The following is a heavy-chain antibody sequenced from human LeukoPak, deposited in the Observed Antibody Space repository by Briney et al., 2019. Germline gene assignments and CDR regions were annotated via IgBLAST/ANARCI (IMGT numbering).Heavy chain of an antibody. V-gene: IGHV3-43*02. D-gene: IGHD6-13*01. Sequence: GGSLRLSCVASGFTFDDYAMHWVRQAPGKGLEWVSLISGDGGSTYYADSVKGRVTISRDNSKNSLYLHMNTLRAEDTALYYCAKDPSIYSSSWPEYFQHGGQGTLVTVSS. CDR3: AKDPSIYSSSWPEYFQH. CDR1: GFTFDDYA. J-gene: IGHJ1*01. CDR2: ISGDGGST.